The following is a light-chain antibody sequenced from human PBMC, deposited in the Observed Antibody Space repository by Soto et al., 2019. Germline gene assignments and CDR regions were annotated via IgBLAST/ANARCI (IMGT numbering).Light chain of an antibody. Sequence: QSVLTQPASVSGSPGQSLTISCTGTGSDIGGYNFVSCYQQHPGKAPKVILYEVRNRPSGVSSRFSGAKSGNTASLTISGLQAEDEADYYCSSFSSTTTLLVFGGGTKLTVL. CDR1: GSDIGGYNF. CDR2: EVR. V-gene: IGLV2-14*01. CDR3: SSFSSTTTLLV. J-gene: IGLJ3*02.